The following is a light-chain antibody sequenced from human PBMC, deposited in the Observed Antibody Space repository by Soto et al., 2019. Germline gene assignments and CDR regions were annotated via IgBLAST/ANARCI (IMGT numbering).Light chain of an antibody. CDR1: SSDIGGYDY. CDR2: VVN. CDR3: TSYASGSSHVV. Sequence: QSALTQPASVSGSPGQSITISCTGTSSDIGGYDYVSWYQRHPGKAPKLIIYVVNNRPSGVSNRFSGSKSGNTASLTISGLQAEDEADYYCTSYASGSSHVVFGGGTKLTVL. V-gene: IGLV2-14*01. J-gene: IGLJ2*01.